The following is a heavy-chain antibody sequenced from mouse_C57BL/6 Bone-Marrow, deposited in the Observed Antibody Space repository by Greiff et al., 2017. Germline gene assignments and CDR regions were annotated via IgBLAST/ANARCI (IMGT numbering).Heavy chain of an antibody. V-gene: IGHV1-55*01. D-gene: IGHD1-1*01. CDR1: GYTFTSYW. J-gene: IGHJ3*01. Sequence: VQLQQPGAELVKPGASVKMSCKASGYTFTSYWITWVKQRPGQGLEWIGDIYPGSGSTNYNEKFKSKATLTVETSSRTAYMQLSSLTSEDSAVYYCARYDGSSYGGFAYWGQGTLVTVSA. CDR3: ARYDGSSYGGFAY. CDR2: IYPGSGST.